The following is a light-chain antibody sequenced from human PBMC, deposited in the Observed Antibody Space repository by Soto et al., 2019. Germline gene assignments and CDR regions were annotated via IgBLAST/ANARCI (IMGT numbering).Light chain of an antibody. J-gene: IGKJ3*01. V-gene: IGKV3-20*01. CDR2: HTS. CDR3: QQYATTPFT. CDR1: QRVSSNS. Sequence: EIVLTQSPGSVSLSPGERATVSCRASQRVSSNSLAWYQQKLGQAPRLLIYHTSSRATGIPDRFSGSGSGTDFTLTISGLEPEDFAVYYCQQYATTPFTFGPGTKLDLK.